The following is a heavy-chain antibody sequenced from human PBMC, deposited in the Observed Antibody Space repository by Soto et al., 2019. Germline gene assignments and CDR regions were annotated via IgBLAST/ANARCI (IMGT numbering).Heavy chain of an antibody. CDR2: IYYSGST. J-gene: IGHJ4*02. CDR3: ASFSGYDPYYFDY. D-gene: IGHD5-12*01. V-gene: IGHV4-59*01. Sequence: SETLSLTCTVSRAFMNSYHWSWIRQPPVQGLEWIGYIYYSGSTNYSPSLKSRVTMSLDTSKNQFSLKLGSVTAADTAVYYCASFSGYDPYYFDYWGQGTLVTVSS. CDR1: RAFMNSYH.